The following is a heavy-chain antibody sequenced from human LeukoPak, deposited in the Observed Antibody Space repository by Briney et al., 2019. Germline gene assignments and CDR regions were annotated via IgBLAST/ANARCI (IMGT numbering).Heavy chain of an antibody. J-gene: IGHJ5*02. Sequence: PGGSLRLSCAASGFTFSTHAMNWVRQAPGKGLEWVSAISGSGGSTYYADSVKGRFTISRDNSKKTLYMQMNSLRAEDTAVYYCAKDVRFDPWGQGTLVTVSS. CDR1: GFTFSTHA. CDR2: ISGSGGST. CDR3: AKDVRFDP. V-gene: IGHV3-23*01.